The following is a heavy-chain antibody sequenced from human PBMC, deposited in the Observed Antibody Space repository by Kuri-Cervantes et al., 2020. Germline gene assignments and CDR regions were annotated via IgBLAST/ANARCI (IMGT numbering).Heavy chain of an antibody. CDR3: ARETATVVVPAAMRGWFDP. V-gene: IGHV1-2*04. CDR2: INPNNGDT. J-gene: IGHJ5*02. Sequence: ASVKVSCKASGYTFTGYYMHWVRQAPGQGLEWMGWINPNNGDTYYAQNFQGWVTMTRDTSTSTVYMELSSLRSEDTAVYYCARETATVVVPAAMRGWFDPWGQGTLVTVSS. CDR1: GYTFTGYY. D-gene: IGHD2-2*01.